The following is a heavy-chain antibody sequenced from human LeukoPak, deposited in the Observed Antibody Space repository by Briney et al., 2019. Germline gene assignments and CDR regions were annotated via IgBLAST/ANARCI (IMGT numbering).Heavy chain of an antibody. CDR3: ARRGGSGSYYKATDDY. Sequence: SETLSLTCTVSGGSISSGSYDWSWIRQPAGKGLDWIGRVYTSGSTNYKPSLKSRVTISVDTSKNQFSLKLSSVTAADTAVYYCARRGGSGSYYKATDDYWGQGTLVTVSS. CDR2: VYTSGST. CDR1: GGSISSGSYD. J-gene: IGHJ4*02. D-gene: IGHD3-10*01. V-gene: IGHV4-61*02.